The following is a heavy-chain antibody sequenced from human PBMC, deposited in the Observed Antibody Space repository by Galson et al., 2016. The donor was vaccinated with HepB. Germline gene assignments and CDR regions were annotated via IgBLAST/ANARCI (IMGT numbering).Heavy chain of an antibody. CDR3: ARLLYYYDTSGIYYFDY. J-gene: IGHJ4*02. CDR1: SSTYY. V-gene: IGHV4-39*01. D-gene: IGHD3-22*01. Sequence: SSTYYWGWIRQPPGKGLEWLGSMSYGGSTYYNPSLKSRVTISVGTSKNQFSLRLISVTAADTAVYYCARLLYYYDTSGIYYFDYWGQGTLVTVSS. CDR2: MSYGGST.